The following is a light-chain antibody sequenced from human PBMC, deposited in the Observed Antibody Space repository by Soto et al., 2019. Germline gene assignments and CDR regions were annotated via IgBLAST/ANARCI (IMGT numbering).Light chain of an antibody. CDR3: KNYNSYSEA. CDR1: QTISSW. Sequence: DIKMTQSPSSLSASVGDRVTITCRASQTISSWLAWYQQKPGKATKLLIYKASTLKSGVPSRFSGSGSGTEFTLTISSLQPDDFATYYCKNYNSYSEAFGQGNKVDIK. V-gene: IGKV1-5*03. J-gene: IGKJ1*01. CDR2: KAS.